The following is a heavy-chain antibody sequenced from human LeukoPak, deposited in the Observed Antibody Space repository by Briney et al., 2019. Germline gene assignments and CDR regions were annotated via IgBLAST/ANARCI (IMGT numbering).Heavy chain of an antibody. CDR1: GGSISSYY. CDR2: IYYSGST. D-gene: IGHD3-22*01. CDR3: ARGPSYYYDSSGYLDY. J-gene: IGHJ4*02. Sequence: PSETLSLTCTVSGGSISSYYWSWIRQPPGKGLEWIGYIYYSGSTSYNPSLKSRVTISVDTSKNQSSLKLSSVTAADTAVYYCARGPSYYYDSSGYLDYWGQGTLVTVSS. V-gene: IGHV4-59*01.